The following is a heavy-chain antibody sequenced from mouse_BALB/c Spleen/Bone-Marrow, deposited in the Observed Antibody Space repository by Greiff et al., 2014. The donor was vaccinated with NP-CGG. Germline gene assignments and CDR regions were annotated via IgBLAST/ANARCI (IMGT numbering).Heavy chain of an antibody. Sequence: VQLQQPGPELVKPGASVKIPCKASGYTFTDYNMYWVKQSHGKSLEWIGDINPNNGGTIYNQKFKGKATLTVDKSSSTAYMELRSLTSEDTAVYYCAREGFGAWFAYWGQGTLVTVSA. J-gene: IGHJ3*01. CDR1: GYTFTDYN. CDR3: AREGFGAWFAY. CDR2: INPNNGGT. V-gene: IGHV1-18*01. D-gene: IGHD3-1*01.